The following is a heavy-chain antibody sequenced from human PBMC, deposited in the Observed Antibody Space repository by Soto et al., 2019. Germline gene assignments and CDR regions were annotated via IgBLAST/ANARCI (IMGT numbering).Heavy chain of an antibody. V-gene: IGHV3-11*06. CDR1: GFTFSDYY. Sequence: GGSLRLSCAPSGFTFSDYYMSWIRQAPGKGLEFVSYISPKGTYRTYADSVKGRFTISRDNAKNSLYPQVNSLRAEDTAVYYCSRGGGGGLFDLWGQGTLVTVSS. CDR3: SRGGGGGLFDL. CDR2: ISPKGTYR. D-gene: IGHD2-21*01. J-gene: IGHJ5*02.